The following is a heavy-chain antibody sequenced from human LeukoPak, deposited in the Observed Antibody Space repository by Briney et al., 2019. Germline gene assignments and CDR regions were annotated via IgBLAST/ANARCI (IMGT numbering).Heavy chain of an antibody. D-gene: IGHD1-14*01. J-gene: IGHJ6*03. CDR3: ARDHRPEIQYYYMDV. CDR2: LLYDGNTK. Sequence: GGSLRLSCAASGFSLSNYGMHWVRQAPGKGPEWVAALLYDGNTKHYADSVKGRFTISRDISKNTFYLQMNSLTAEDTAVYYCARDHRPEIQYYYMDVWGKGTTVAVS. CDR1: GFSLSNYG. V-gene: IGHV3-33*01.